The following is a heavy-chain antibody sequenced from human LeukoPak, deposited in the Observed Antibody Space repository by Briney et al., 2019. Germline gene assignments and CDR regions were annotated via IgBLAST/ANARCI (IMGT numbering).Heavy chain of an antibody. CDR3: ARTWGAHFDY. CDR2: IYHSGST. CDR1: GYSISSGYY. D-gene: IGHD3-16*01. V-gene: IGHV4-38-2*02. J-gene: IGHJ4*02. Sequence: PSETLSLTCTVSGYSISSGYYWGWIRQPPGKGLEWIGSIYHSGSTYYNPSLKSRVTISVDTSKNQFSLKLSSVTAADTAVYYCARTWGAHFDYWGQGTLVTVSS.